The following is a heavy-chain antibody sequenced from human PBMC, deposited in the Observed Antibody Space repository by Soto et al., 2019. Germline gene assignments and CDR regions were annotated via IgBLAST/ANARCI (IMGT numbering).Heavy chain of an antibody. CDR3: ANVSRKGSAIDFDY. CDR1: GYTFSNYD. CDR2: VNPNNEDT. Sequence: QVQLVQSGAELKKPGASVKVSCKASGYTFSNYDMNWVRQATGQGPEWIGWVNPNNEDTGYAQKFQGRVTLTTDISTTTAYMELTSLRSEDTAIYYCANVSRKGSAIDFDYWGQGTLITVSS. J-gene: IGHJ4*02. V-gene: IGHV1-8*01. D-gene: IGHD3-10*01.